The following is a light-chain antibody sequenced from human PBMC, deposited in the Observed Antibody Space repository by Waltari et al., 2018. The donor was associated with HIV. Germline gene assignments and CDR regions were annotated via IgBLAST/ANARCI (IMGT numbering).Light chain of an antibody. J-gene: IGKJ1*01. CDR1: QSVSSG. CDR2: GSS. CDR3: QQYNNWPWT. V-gene: IGKV3-15*01. Sequence: EIVMTQSPATLSVSPGERPTLSCRASQSVSSGLAWFLQKPGQGPRLLMYGSSIRATDIPARFSGSGSGTEFTLTINNLQSEDFAIYYCQQYNNWPWTFGQGTKVEI.